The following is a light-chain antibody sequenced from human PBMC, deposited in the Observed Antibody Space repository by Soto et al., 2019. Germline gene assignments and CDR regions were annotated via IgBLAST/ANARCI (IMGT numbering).Light chain of an antibody. V-gene: IGLV2-14*01. CDR3: SSHTISTTLV. J-gene: IGLJ2*01. CDR2: DVN. CDR1: SSDVGGYNY. Sequence: QSALTQPASVSGSPGQSITISCTGTSSDVGGYNYVSWYQQHPGKAPKLIIYDVNNRPSGVSNRFSGSKSGSTASLTISGLQAEDEADYYCSSHTISTTLVFGGGTKLTVL.